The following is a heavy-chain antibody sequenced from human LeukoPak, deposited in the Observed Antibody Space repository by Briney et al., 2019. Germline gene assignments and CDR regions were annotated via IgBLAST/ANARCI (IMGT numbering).Heavy chain of an antibody. D-gene: IGHD4-17*01. Sequence: TSDTLSLTCAVYGGSFSGYYWSWIRQPPGKGLESIGEINHSGSTNYNPSLKSRVTISVDTSKNQFSLKLSSVTAADTAVYYCAMTTVTTHAFDIWGQGTMVTVSS. CDR2: INHSGST. V-gene: IGHV4-34*01. CDR1: GGSFSGYY. J-gene: IGHJ3*02. CDR3: AMTTVTTHAFDI.